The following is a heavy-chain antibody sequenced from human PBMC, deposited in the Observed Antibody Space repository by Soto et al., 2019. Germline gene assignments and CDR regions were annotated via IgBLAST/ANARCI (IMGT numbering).Heavy chain of an antibody. CDR3: ARRASSSWYNWLDP. V-gene: IGHV4-4*02. Sequence: SETLSLTCAVSGGSISSSNWWSWVRQPPGKGLEWIGEIYHSGSTNYNPSLKSRVTISVDKSKNQFSLKLSSVTAADTAVYYCARRASSSWYNWLDPWGQGTLVTVSS. D-gene: IGHD6-13*01. CDR2: IYHSGST. J-gene: IGHJ5*02. CDR1: GGSISSSNW.